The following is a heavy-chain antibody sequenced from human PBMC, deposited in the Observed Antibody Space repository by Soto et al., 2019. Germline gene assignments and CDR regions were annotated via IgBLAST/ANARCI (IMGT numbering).Heavy chain of an antibody. CDR1: GFTFSNAW. D-gene: IGHD1-26*01. CDR3: TKGEYYFDY. CDR2: IKSKYNGGTT. J-gene: IGHJ4*02. Sequence: EVQLVESGGALVKPGGSLRLSCAGSGFTFSNAWMNWVRQAPGKGLEWVGRIKSKYNGGTTDYAAPVKGRFTISRDDSKNAKLLKINTLKIEDTAVYYGTKGEYYFDYWGLGPLFTVAS. V-gene: IGHV3-15*07.